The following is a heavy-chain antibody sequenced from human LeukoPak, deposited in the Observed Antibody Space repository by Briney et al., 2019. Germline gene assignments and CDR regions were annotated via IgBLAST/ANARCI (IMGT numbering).Heavy chain of an antibody. J-gene: IGHJ4*02. CDR2: IRYDGSNE. Sequence: GGSLRLSCAASGFTFSSYGMHWVRQAPGKGLEWVAFIRYDGSNEYYADSVKGRFTISRDNSKNTLYLQMNSLRAEDTAVYYCAKHSHYYDSSGYYFDYWGQGTLVTVSS. CDR1: GFTFSSYG. V-gene: IGHV3-30*02. CDR3: AKHSHYYDSSGYYFDY. D-gene: IGHD3-22*01.